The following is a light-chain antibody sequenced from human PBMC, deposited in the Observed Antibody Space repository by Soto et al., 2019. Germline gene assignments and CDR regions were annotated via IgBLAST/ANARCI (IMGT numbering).Light chain of an antibody. Sequence: QSVVTQLPSVSGAPGQTVTISCTGSSSNIGAGYDVHWYQQFPGTAPKLLISGSNNRPSGVPDRFSGSKSGTSASLAITGLQPEDEANYYCQSFDLSLSAVILGGGTKLTVL. J-gene: IGLJ2*01. CDR3: QSFDLSLSAVI. V-gene: IGLV1-40*01. CDR1: SSNIGAGYD. CDR2: GSN.